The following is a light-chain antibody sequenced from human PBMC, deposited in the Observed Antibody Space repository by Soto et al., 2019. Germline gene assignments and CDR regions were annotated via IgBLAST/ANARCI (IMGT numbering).Light chain of an antibody. CDR1: SSDVGGYDY. CDR2: DVI. CDR3: SSYAISRDVV. V-gene: IGLV2-14*01. Sequence: QSVLTQPASVSGSPGQSITISCTGTSSDVGGYDYVYWYQQHPGKAPKLMIYDVINRPSGVSNRFSGSKSGNTASLTISGLQAEDEADYYCSSYAISRDVVFGGGTKLTVL. J-gene: IGLJ2*01.